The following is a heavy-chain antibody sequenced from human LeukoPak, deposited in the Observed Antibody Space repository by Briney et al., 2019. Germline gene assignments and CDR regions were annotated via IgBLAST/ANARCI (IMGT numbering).Heavy chain of an antibody. V-gene: IGHV5-51*03. Sequence: KPGESLKISCKASGFTFTSYWIGWVRQMPGKGLEWMGIIFPGDSDTRYSPSFQGQVTISADKSIGTAYLQWSSLKASDTAIYYCARSKLGSLTVPFDYWGQGTLVTVSS. D-gene: IGHD3-9*01. J-gene: IGHJ4*02. CDR2: IFPGDSDT. CDR3: ARSKLGSLTVPFDY. CDR1: GFTFTSYW.